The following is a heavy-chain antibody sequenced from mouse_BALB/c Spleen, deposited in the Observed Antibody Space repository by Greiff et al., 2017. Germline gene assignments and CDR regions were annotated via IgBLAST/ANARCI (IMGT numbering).Heavy chain of an antibody. V-gene: IGHV5-9-4*01. CDR3: ARLTGRAWFAY. D-gene: IGHD4-1*01. J-gene: IGHJ3*01. CDR1: GFTFSSYA. Sequence: EVKLVESGGGLVKPGGSLKLSCAASGFTFSSYAMSWVRQSPEKRLEWVAEISSGGSYTYYPDTVTGRFTISRDNAKNTLYLEMSSLRSEDTAMYYCARLTGRAWFAYWGQGTLVTVSA. CDR2: ISSGGSYT.